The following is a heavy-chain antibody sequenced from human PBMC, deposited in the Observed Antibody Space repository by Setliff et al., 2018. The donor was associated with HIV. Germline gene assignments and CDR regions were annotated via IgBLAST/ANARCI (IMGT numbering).Heavy chain of an antibody. CDR2: ININGKT. J-gene: IGHJ6*03. V-gene: IGHV4-4*07. Sequence: SETLSLTCNVSGDSIRSYYWSWIRQSAGQGLDWIGHININGKTSFNPSLKSRVTMSIDKSKSRFSLQVNSMTAADSAVYYCARERRWLEEYYFYMDVWGKGTTVTVSS. D-gene: IGHD3-10*01. CDR3: ARERRWLEEYYFYMDV. CDR1: GDSIRSYY.